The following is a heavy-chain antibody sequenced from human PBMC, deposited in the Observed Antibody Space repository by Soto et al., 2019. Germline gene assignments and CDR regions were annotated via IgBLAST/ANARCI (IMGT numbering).Heavy chain of an antibody. CDR1: GFTFSSYG. CDR3: AKVVKGWLQKGPPDY. D-gene: IGHD5-12*01. J-gene: IGHJ4*02. V-gene: IGHV3-30*18. Sequence: GGSLRLSCAASGFTFSSYGMHWVRQAPGKGLEWVAVISYDGSNKYYADSVKGRFTISRDNSKNTLYLQMNSLRAEDTAVYYCAKVVKGWLQKGPPDYWGQGTLVTVSS. CDR2: ISYDGSNK.